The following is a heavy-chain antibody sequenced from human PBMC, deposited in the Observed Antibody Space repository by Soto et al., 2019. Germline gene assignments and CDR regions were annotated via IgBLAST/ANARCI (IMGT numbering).Heavy chain of an antibody. D-gene: IGHD1-26*01. CDR2: IYHSGGT. V-gene: IGHV4-30-4*01. CDR1: GGSIRSGGYY. Sequence: PSETLSLTCTVSGGSIRSGGYYWSWIRQPPGKGLEWIGYIYHSGGTYYTPSLKSRVTISVDTSNNQFSLKLTSVTAAETAVYYCAREGATYTLDIWGQGTMVTVSS. CDR3: AREGATYTLDI. J-gene: IGHJ3*02.